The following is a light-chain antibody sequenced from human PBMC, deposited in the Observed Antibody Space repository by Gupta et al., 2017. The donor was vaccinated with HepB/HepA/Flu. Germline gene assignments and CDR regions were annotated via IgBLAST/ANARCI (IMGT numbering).Light chain of an antibody. V-gene: IGKV1-39*01. CDR2: AAS. Sequence: DIQMTQSPSSLSASVGDRVTITCRASQSIRSYLNWYQQKPGKAPKLLIYAASSLQSGVPSRFSGSGSGTDFTLTISSRQHEDFATYYCQQNDSNLPITFGGGTKVEIK. CDR3: QQNDSNLPIT. CDR1: QSIRSY. J-gene: IGKJ4*01.